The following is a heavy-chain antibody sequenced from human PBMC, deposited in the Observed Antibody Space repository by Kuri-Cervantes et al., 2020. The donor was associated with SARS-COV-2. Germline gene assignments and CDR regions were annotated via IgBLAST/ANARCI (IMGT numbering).Heavy chain of an antibody. Sequence: GGSLRLSCAASGFTFSSYAMHWVRQAPGKGLEWVAVISYDGSNKYYADSVKGRFTISRDNSKNTLYLQMNSLRAEDTAVYYCAKDRGNREVKGLDYWGQGTLVTVSS. D-gene: IGHD3-10*01. CDR1: GFTFSSYA. J-gene: IGHJ4*02. CDR3: AKDRGNREVKGLDY. V-gene: IGHV3-30*01. CDR2: ISYDGSNK.